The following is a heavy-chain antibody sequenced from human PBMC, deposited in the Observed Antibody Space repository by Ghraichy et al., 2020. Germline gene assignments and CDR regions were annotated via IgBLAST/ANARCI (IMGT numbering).Heavy chain of an antibody. CDR3: ARVPLGYCSSTSCYPDAFDI. J-gene: IGHJ3*02. Sequence: SQTLSLTCTVSGGSISSYYWSWIRQPAGKGLEWIGRIYTSGSTNYNPSLKSRVTMSVDTSKNQFSLKLSSVTAADTAVYYCARVPLGYCSSTSCYPDAFDIWGQGTMVTVSS. D-gene: IGHD2-2*01. CDR2: IYTSGST. CDR1: GGSISSYY. V-gene: IGHV4-4*07.